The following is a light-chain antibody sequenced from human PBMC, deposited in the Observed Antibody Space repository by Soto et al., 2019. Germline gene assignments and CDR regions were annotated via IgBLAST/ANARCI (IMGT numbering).Light chain of an antibody. Sequence: DVHLTQSPSPLSASIGDRVTITFRASQTVDPWLAWFQQKPGKAPKVLIYTVFTLASGGPSRFSASGYGTDFAPTISSLQPDYFANYYCQQYDGNSPWTFGQGTKVEI. V-gene: IGKV1-5*03. CDR3: QQYDGNSPWT. CDR2: TVF. J-gene: IGKJ1*01. CDR1: QTVDPW.